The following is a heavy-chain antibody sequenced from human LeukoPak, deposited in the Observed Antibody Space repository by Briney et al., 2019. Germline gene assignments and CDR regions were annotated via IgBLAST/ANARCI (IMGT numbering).Heavy chain of an antibody. V-gene: IGHV1-69*01. J-gene: IGHJ6*04. CDR1: GGTFSSYA. CDR2: VIPIFGTA. D-gene: IGHD2-2*01. CDR3: ASQYPYILDGMDV. Sequence: SVKVSCKASGGTFSSYAISWVRQAPGQGLEWMGGVIPIFGTANYAQKFQGRVTITADESTSTAYMELSSLRSEDTAVYYCASQYPYILDGMDVWGKGTTVTVSS.